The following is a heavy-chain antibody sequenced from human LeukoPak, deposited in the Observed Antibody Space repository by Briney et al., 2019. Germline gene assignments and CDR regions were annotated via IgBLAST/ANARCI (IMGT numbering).Heavy chain of an antibody. CDR1: GFTFSSYA. CDR3: AKVSGGYFQH. V-gene: IGHV3-23*01. CDR2: ISGSGGST. J-gene: IGHJ1*01. Sequence: GGSLRLSCAASGFTFSSYAMSWVRQAPGKGLEWVSAISGSGGSTYYADSVKGRFTTSRDNSKNTLYLQVNSLRAEDTAVYYCAKVSGGYFQHWGQGTLVTVSS. D-gene: IGHD2/OR15-2a*01.